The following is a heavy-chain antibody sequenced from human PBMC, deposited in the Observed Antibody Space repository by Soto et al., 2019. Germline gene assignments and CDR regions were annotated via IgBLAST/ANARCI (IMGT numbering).Heavy chain of an antibody. J-gene: IGHJ5*02. D-gene: IGHD2-2*01. CDR2: INHRGST. V-gene: IGHV4-34*01. Sequence: QVQLQQWGAGLLKASETQSLTCAVNGGSFSWYYWSWIRQPPGKGLEWMGEINHRGSTNYNPSLKSRVTISVDTSKNQFSLKLSSVTAADTAVYYCARGGAVIFVVVPAARNWFDPWGQGTLVTVSS. CDR3: ARGGAVIFVVVPAARNWFDP. CDR1: GGSFSWYY.